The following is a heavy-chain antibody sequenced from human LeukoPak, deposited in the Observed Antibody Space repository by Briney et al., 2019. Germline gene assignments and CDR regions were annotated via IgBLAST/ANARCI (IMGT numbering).Heavy chain of an antibody. CDR3: ASDYFDF. V-gene: IGHV3-48*03. J-gene: IGHJ4*02. CDR2: ISSSGDSI. CDR1: GFTFSSYE. Sequence: PGGSLRLSCTASGFTFSSYEMNWVRQAPGKGLEWVSYISSSGDSIYYADSVKGRFTISRDNAKNSLYLQMDSLRVEDTAIYYCASDYFDFWGQGTLVTVSS.